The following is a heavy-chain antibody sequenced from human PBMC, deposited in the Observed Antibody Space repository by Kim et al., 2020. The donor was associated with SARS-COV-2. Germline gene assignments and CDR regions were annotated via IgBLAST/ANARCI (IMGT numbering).Heavy chain of an antibody. CDR3: ARGNFDANRDIYWFDP. CDR2: MNPNSGNT. V-gene: IGHV1-8*01. J-gene: IGHJ5*02. D-gene: IGHD5-12*01. Sequence: ASVKVSCKASGYTFTSYDINWVRQATGQGLEWMGWMNPNSGNTGYAQKFQGRVTMTRNTSISTAYMELSSLRSEDTAVYYCARGNFDANRDIYWFDPWGQGTLVTVSS. CDR1: GYTFTSYD.